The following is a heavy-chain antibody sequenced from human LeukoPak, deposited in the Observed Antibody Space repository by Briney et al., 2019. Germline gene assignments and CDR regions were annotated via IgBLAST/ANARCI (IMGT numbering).Heavy chain of an antibody. CDR2: IFYSGST. V-gene: IGHV4-39*01. D-gene: IGHD6-13*01. CDR3: ARGRLVRGLIAAAAPYNWFDP. J-gene: IGHJ5*02. CDR1: GGSISSSSYY. Sequence: KSSETLSLTCTVSGGSISSSSYYWGWIRHPPGKGLEWIGSIFYSGSTYCNPSLKSRVTISVDTAKNQFSLKLSSVTAADTAVYYCARGRLVRGLIAAAAPYNWFDPWGQGTLVTVSS.